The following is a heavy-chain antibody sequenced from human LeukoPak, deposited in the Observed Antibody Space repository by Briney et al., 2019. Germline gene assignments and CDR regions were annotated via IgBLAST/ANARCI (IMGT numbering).Heavy chain of an antibody. CDR2: IYSGGST. D-gene: IGHD5-24*01. Sequence: PGGSLRLSCAASGFTVSSNYMDWVRQAPGKGLEWVSVIYSGGSTYYADSVKGRFTTSRDNSRNTLYLQMNSLRAEDTAVYYCARERRDLDAFDIWGQGTMVTVSS. CDR1: GFTVSSNY. CDR3: ARERRDLDAFDI. V-gene: IGHV3-53*05. J-gene: IGHJ3*02.